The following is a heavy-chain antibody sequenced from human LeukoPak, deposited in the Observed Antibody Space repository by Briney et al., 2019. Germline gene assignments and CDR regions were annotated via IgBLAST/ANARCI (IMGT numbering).Heavy chain of an antibody. D-gene: IGHD3-10*01. V-gene: IGHV3-30*02. CDR1: GFTFSSYG. Sequence: QPGGSLRLSCAASGFTFSSYGMHWVRQAPGKGLEWVAFIRYDGSNKYYADSVKGRFTISRDNSKNTLYLQMNSLRAEDTAVYYCAKWYYYGSGSYSGAIFDYWGQGTLVTVSS. CDR3: AKWYYYGSGSYSGAIFDY. CDR2: IRYDGSNK. J-gene: IGHJ4*02.